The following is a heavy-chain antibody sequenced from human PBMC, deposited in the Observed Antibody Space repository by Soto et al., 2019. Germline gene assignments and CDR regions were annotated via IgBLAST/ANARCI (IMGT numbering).Heavy chain of an antibody. CDR2: IYYSGST. CDR1: GGTISSWY. Sequence: TLSLTWTVSGGTISSWYWSWIRQPPGKGLEWIGYIYYSGSTNCNPSLKSRVTISVDTSKNQFSLKLSSLTAADTPVYYCARRYGSAIDYLRQGTPVIVSS. V-gene: IGHV4-59*08. CDR3: ARRYGSAIDY. D-gene: IGHD1-26*01. J-gene: IGHJ4*02.